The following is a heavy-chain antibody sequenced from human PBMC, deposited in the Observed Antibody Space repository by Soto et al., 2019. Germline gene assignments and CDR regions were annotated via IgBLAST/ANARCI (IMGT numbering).Heavy chain of an antibody. D-gene: IGHD1-1*01. CDR1: GFPFREFG. V-gene: IGHV3-33*05. Sequence: QMQLVESGGGVVQPGRSLRLSCVASGFPFREFGMHWVRQAPGKGLEWVALISYDGSDYADSVKGRFTISRDDSRDTLFLHMDNLRPDDTGVYYCARRWNYYLDFWGQVTLFAVSS. CDR3: ARRWNYYLDF. CDR2: ISYDGSD. J-gene: IGHJ4*02.